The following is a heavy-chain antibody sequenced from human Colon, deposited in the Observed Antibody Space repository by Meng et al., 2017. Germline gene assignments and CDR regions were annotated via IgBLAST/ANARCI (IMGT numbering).Heavy chain of an antibody. V-gene: IGHV3-7*01. J-gene: IGHJ6*02. Sequence: GGSLRLSCAGSGFDFIDYSMDWVRQAPGKGLEWVANIKQDGSEKYYVDSVKGRFTISRDNTKNSRYLQMNSLRAEDTAVYYCARDSGGYPYYYYYGMDVWSQGTTVTVSS. CDR2: IKQDGSEK. CDR3: ARDSGGYPYYYYYGMDV. CDR1: GFDFIDYS. D-gene: IGHD6-19*01.